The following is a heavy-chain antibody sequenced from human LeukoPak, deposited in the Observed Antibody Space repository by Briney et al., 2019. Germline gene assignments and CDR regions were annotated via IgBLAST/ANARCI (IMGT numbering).Heavy chain of an antibody. V-gene: IGHV4-34*01. CDR3: ARSNETIDY. Sequence: SETLSLTCAVYGGSFSGYYWNWIRQPPGKGLEWIGEINHSGSTNYNPSLKSRVTISVDTSKNQFSLKLSSVTAADTAAYYCARSNETIDYWGQGTLVTVSS. D-gene: IGHD1-1*01. J-gene: IGHJ4*02. CDR1: GGSFSGYY. CDR2: INHSGST.